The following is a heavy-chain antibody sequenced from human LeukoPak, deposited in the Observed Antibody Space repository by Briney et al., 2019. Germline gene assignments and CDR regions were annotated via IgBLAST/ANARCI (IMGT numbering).Heavy chain of an antibody. CDR3: AKDPPLLRVLEWLSDY. CDR1: GFTVSSNY. V-gene: IGHV3-53*01. D-gene: IGHD3-3*01. Sequence: GGSLRLSCAASGFTVSSNYMSWVRQAPGKGLEWVSVIYSGGSTYYADSVKGRFTISRDNSKNTLYLQMNSLRAEDTAVYYCAKDPPLLRVLEWLSDYWGQGTLVTVSS. J-gene: IGHJ4*02. CDR2: IYSGGST.